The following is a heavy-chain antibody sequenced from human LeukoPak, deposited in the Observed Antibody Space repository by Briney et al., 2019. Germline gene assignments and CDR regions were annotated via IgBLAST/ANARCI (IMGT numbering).Heavy chain of an antibody. CDR3: ARGQLWLSAMFDY. Sequence: SQTLSLTCAVSGGSISSGGYSWSWIRQPPGKGLEWIGYIYHSGSTYYNPSLKSRVTISVDRSKNQFSLKLSSVTAADTAVYYCARGQLWLSAMFDYWGQGTLVTVSS. CDR2: IYHSGST. D-gene: IGHD5-18*01. J-gene: IGHJ4*02. V-gene: IGHV4-30-2*01. CDR1: GGSISSGGYS.